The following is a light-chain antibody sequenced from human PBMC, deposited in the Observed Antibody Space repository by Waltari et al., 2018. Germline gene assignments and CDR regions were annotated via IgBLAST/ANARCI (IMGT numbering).Light chain of an antibody. CDR1: QSVSSN. CDR3: PQYNGWPRT. Sequence: EIVMTQSPATMSVSPGDRATLSCRASQSVSSNLAWYQQHPGQAPRLLIYAASTRATGVPARFSGSGSGTDFTLTISSLQSGDFAVYYCPQYNGWPRTFGQRTQVEI. J-gene: IGKJ1*01. V-gene: IGKV3-15*01. CDR2: AAS.